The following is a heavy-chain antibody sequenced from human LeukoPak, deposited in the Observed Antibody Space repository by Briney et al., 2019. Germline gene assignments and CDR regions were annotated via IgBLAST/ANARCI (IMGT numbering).Heavy chain of an antibody. CDR1: GGTFSSYA. CDR2: IIPILGIA. D-gene: IGHD3-16*02. CDR3: ARDSRYTLDY. J-gene: IGHJ4*02. V-gene: IGHV1-69*04. Sequence: SVKVSCKASGGTFSSYAISWVRPAPGQGLEWMGRIIPILGIANYAQKFQGRVTITAGKSTSTAYMELSSLRSEDTAVYYCARDSRYTLDYWGQGTLVTVSS.